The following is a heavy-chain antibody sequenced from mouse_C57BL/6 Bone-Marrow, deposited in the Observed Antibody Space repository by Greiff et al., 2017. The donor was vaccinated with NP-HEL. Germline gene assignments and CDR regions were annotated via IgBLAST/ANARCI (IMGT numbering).Heavy chain of an antibody. Sequence: EVMVVESGEGLVKPGGSLKLSCAASGFTFSSYAMSWVRQTPEKRLEWVAYISSGGDYIYYADTVKGRFTISRDNARNTLYLQMSSLKSEDTAMYYCTRSLYGSSYWYYFDYWGQGTTLTVS. CDR2: ISSGGDYI. CDR3: TRSLYGSSYWYYFDY. V-gene: IGHV5-9-1*02. CDR1: GFTFSSYA. D-gene: IGHD1-1*01. J-gene: IGHJ2*01.